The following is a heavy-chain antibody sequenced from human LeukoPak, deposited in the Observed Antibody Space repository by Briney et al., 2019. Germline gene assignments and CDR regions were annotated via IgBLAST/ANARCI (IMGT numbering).Heavy chain of an antibody. CDR2: IYYSGST. V-gene: IGHV4-59*08. Sequence: SETLSLTCTVSGGSISSYYWSWIRQPPGKGLEWIGYIYYSGSTNYNPSLKSRVTISVDTSKNQFSLKLSSVTAADTAVYYCARHKGVTIFGVVGKSWFDPWGQGTLVTVSS. CDR3: ARHKGVTIFGVVGKSWFDP. CDR1: GGSISSYY. D-gene: IGHD3-3*01. J-gene: IGHJ5*02.